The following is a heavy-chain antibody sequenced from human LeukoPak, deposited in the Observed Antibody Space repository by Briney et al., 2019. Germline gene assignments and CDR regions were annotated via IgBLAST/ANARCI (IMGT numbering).Heavy chain of an antibody. CDR3: ARDMIPDIAVAGIDYYYYYMDV. J-gene: IGHJ6*03. Sequence: PSETLSLTCAVYGGSFSGYYWSWIRQPPGKGLEWIGEINHSGSTNYNPSLKSRVTISVDTSKNQFSLKLSSVTAADTAVYYCARDMIPDIAVAGIDYYYYYMDVWGKGTTVTISS. V-gene: IGHV4-34*01. CDR2: INHSGST. CDR1: GGSFSGYY. D-gene: IGHD6-19*01.